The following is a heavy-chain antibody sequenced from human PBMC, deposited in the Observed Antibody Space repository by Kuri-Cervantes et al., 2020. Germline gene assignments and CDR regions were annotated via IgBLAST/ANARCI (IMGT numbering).Heavy chain of an antibody. Sequence: GGSLRLSWAASAFTFDDYAMHWVRQAPGKGLEWVSGISWNSANIGYVDSVRGRFTISRDSAKNSLYLQMNSLRLEDTALYYCARDKSTGVFGYWGQGTLVTVSS. D-gene: IGHD7-27*01. J-gene: IGHJ4*02. V-gene: IGHV3-9*01. CDR3: ARDKSTGVFGY. CDR1: AFTFDDYA. CDR2: ISWNSANI.